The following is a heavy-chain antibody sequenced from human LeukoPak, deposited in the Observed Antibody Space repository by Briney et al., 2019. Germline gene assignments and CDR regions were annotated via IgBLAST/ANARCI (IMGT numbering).Heavy chain of an antibody. V-gene: IGHV4-30-4*01. D-gene: IGHD3-22*01. Sequence: SETLSLTCTVSGGSISSGDYYWSWIRQPPGKGLEWIGYIYYSGSTYYNPSLKSRVTISVDTSKNQFSLKLSSVTAADTAVYYCARDSSGYYLFDYWGQGTLVTVSS. J-gene: IGHJ4*02. CDR3: ARDSSGYYLFDY. CDR2: IYYSGST. CDR1: GGSISSGDYY.